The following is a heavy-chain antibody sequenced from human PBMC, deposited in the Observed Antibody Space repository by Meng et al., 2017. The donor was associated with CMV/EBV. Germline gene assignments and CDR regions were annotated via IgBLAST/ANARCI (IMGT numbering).Heavy chain of an antibody. J-gene: IGHJ6*02. CDR1: GGSISSYY. Sequence: ESLKISCTVSGGSISSYYWSWIRQPPGKGLEWIGYIYYSGSTNYNPSLKSRVTISVDTSKNQFSLKLSSVTAADTAVYYCARDRWDSSHDGYYYYYGMDVWGQGTTVTVSS. V-gene: IGHV4-59*01. CDR3: ARDRWDSSHDGYYYYYGMDV. CDR2: IYYSGST. D-gene: IGHD6-13*01.